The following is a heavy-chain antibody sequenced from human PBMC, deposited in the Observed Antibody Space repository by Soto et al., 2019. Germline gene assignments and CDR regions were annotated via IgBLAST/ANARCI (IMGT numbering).Heavy chain of an antibody. D-gene: IGHD3-10*01. CDR2: IYYSGST. Sequence: SETLSLTCSFSGFPINSRGHYLGWIRQPPGKGLEWIGSIYYSGSTFYNPSLRSRVTISVDTSKTQFSLNLTSVTAADTAVYFCARQVQGFSGPGSYYFDSWGQGTLVTVSS. V-gene: IGHV4-39*01. CDR3: ARQVQGFSGPGSYYFDS. CDR1: GFPINSRGHY. J-gene: IGHJ4*02.